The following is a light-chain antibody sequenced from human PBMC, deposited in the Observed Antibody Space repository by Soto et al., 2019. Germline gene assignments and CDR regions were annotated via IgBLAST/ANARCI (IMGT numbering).Light chain of an antibody. Sequence: EIVLTQSPGTLSLSPGERATLSCRASQSVSSNYLAWYQQKPGQAPRLLIYDASSRATGIPDRFSGSGSGTDFTLTITTLEPEDFAVYYCQQYGSSPPNTFGQGTKVEIK. CDR3: QQYGSSPPNT. CDR1: QSVSSNY. J-gene: IGKJ2*01. CDR2: DAS. V-gene: IGKV3-20*01.